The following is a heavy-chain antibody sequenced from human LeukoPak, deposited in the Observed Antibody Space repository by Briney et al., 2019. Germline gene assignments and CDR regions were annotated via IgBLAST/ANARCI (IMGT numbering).Heavy chain of an antibody. V-gene: IGHV4-59*12. CDR3: ARGLGVVPAASDAFDI. D-gene: IGHD2-2*01. CDR2: IYYSGST. CDR1: GGSISSYY. J-gene: IGHJ3*02. Sequence: SETLSLTCTVSGGSISSYYWSWIRQPPGKGLEWIGYIYYSGSTNYNPSLKSRVTISVDTSKNQFSLKLSSVTAADTAVYYCARGLGVVPAASDAFDIWGQGTMVTVSS.